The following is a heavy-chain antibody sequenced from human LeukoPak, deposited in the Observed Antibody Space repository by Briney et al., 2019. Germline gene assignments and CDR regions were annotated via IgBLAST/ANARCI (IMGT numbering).Heavy chain of an antibody. Sequence: GGSLRLSCAASGFTFSDYYMSWIRQAPGKGLEWVSYISSSSSYTNYADSVKGRFTISRDNAKNSLNLQMNSLRAEDTAVYYCARPLGTGAFGELSWGQGTLVTVSS. D-gene: IGHD3-10*01. V-gene: IGHV3-11*06. J-gene: IGHJ5*02. CDR3: ARPLGTGAFGELS. CDR2: ISSSSSYT. CDR1: GFTFSDYY.